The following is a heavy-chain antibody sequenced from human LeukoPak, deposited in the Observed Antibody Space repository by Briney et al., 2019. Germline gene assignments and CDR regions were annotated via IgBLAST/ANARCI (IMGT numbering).Heavy chain of an antibody. CDR2: IKQDGSEK. Sequence: GGSLRLSCAASGFTFSSYWMSWVRQAPGKGLEWVANIKQDGSEKYYVDSVKGRFTIPRDNAKNSLYLQMNSLRAEDTAVYYCARGEYSYGLYYYYYYGMDVWGQGTTVTVSS. D-gene: IGHD5-18*01. CDR3: ARGEYSYGLYYYYYYGMDV. J-gene: IGHJ6*02. CDR1: GFTFSSYW. V-gene: IGHV3-7*01.